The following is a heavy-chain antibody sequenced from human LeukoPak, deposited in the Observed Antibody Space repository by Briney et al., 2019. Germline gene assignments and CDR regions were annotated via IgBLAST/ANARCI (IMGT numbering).Heavy chain of an antibody. Sequence: ASVKVSCKTSGYXFTGYYIYWVRQAPGQGLEWVGWINPKSGGTNYAQKFQGRVTMTTDTSTSTAYMELRSLRSDDTAVFYCARDGSLSSSGYYYGMDVWGQGTTVTVSS. D-gene: IGHD3-10*01. V-gene: IGHV1-2*02. CDR3: ARDGSLSSSGYYYGMDV. CDR2: INPKSGGT. J-gene: IGHJ6*02. CDR1: GYXFTGYY.